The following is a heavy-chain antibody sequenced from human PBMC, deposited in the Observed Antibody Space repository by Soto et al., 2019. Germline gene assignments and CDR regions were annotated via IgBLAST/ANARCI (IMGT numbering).Heavy chain of an antibody. D-gene: IGHD3-10*01. CDR1: GGSISNSANH. CDR2: IYYSGGT. V-gene: IGHV4-31*03. Sequence: QVQLQESGPGLVRPSQTLSLSCTVSGGSISNSANHWSWIRQHPGEGLEWIGYIYYSGGTYYRPSVTGRVTMSIDASKNQFSLKLSSVTAADPAVYYCAKGVRGVPNWFDPWGQGTLVTVSS. J-gene: IGHJ5*02. CDR3: AKGVRGVPNWFDP.